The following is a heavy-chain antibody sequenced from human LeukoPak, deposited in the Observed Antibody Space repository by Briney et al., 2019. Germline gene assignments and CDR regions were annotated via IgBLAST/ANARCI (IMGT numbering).Heavy chain of an antibody. Sequence: GESLKISCKGSGYSFTSYWIGWVRQLPGKGLEWMGIIYPGDSDTRYSPSFQGQVTISADKSISTAYLQWSSLKASDTAMYYCARHRNYDFWSGYYAIDYWGQGTLVTVSS. CDR3: ARHRNYDFWSGYYAIDY. V-gene: IGHV5-51*01. J-gene: IGHJ4*02. D-gene: IGHD3-3*01. CDR2: IYPGDSDT. CDR1: GYSFTSYW.